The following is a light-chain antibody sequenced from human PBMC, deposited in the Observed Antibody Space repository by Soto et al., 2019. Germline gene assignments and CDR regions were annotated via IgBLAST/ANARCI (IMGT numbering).Light chain of an antibody. CDR2: AAS. J-gene: IGKJ2*01. CDR1: QGISSY. Sequence: IQLTQSPSSLSASVGDRVTITCRASQGISSYLAWYQQKPGKAPKLLIYAASTLQGGVPSRFSGSGSGTDFTLTISSLQPEDFATYYCQQLNSYPPMYTFGQGTKLEIK. CDR3: QQLNSYPPMYT. V-gene: IGKV1-9*01.